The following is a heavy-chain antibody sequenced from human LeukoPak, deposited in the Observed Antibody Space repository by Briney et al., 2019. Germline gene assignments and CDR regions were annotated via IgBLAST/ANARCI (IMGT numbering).Heavy chain of an antibody. CDR1: GGPISSNY. CDR2: IYYSGST. V-gene: IGHV4-59*01. Sequence: IPSETLSLTCIVSGGPISSNYWSWIRQPPGKGLEWIGYIYYSGSTNYNPSLKSRVTISVDTSKNQFSLKLSSVTAADTAVYYCARAKGGRYYFDYWGQGTLVTVSS. J-gene: IGHJ4*02. D-gene: IGHD3-16*01. CDR3: ARAKGGRYYFDY.